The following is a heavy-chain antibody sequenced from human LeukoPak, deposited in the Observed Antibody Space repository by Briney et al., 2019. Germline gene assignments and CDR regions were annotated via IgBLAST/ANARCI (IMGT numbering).Heavy chain of an antibody. CDR3: ARGSGYYDSSGYYYYFGMDV. J-gene: IGHJ6*02. CDR1: GYTFTSYG. Sequence: ASVKVSCKASGYTFTSYGISWVRQAPGQGLEWMGWIIAYNGNTNYEQKLQGRVTMPTDTSTSTAYMELRSLRSDDKAVCYCARGSGYYDSSGYYYYFGMDVWGQGTTVNVSS. V-gene: IGHV1-18*01. D-gene: IGHD3-22*01. CDR2: IIAYNGNT.